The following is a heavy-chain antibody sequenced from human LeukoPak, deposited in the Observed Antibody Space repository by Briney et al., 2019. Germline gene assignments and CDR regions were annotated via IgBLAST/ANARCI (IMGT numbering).Heavy chain of an antibody. CDR1: GFTFSSYG. J-gene: IGHJ5*02. D-gene: IGHD3-22*01. V-gene: IGHV3-33*06. CDR2: IWYDGSNK. Sequence: GGSLRLSCAASGFTFSSYGMHWVCQAPGKRLEWVAVIWYDGSNKYYADSVKGRFTISRDNSKNTLYLQMNSLRAEDTAVYYCAKGLMYYYDSSGYGWFDPWGQGTLLTVSS. CDR3: AKGLMYYYDSSGYGWFDP.